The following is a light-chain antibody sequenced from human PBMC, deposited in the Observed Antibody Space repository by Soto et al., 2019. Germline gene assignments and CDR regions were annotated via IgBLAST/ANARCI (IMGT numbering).Light chain of an antibody. V-gene: IGLV1-40*01. Sequence: QSVLTQPPSVSGAPGQRVTISCTGSSSNIGAGYDVHWYHQLPGTAPKLLIYGNSNRPSGVPDRISGSKSGTSASLAITGLHAEDEADYYWQSYDSSLTLRVFGTGTKVTVL. J-gene: IGLJ1*01. CDR2: GNS. CDR1: SSNIGAGYD. CDR3: QSYDSSLTLRV.